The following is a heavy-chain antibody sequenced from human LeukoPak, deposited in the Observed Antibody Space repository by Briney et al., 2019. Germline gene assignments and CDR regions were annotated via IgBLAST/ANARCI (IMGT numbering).Heavy chain of an antibody. Sequence: ASVKVSCKASGYTXSGYYMHWVRQAPGQGLEWMGWINPNSGGTKYAQKFQGRVTMTRDTSISTAYMELSRLRSDDTAVYYCAREAETTLNWFDPWGQGTLVTVSS. J-gene: IGHJ5*02. CDR1: GYTXSGYY. V-gene: IGHV1-2*02. D-gene: IGHD1-1*01. CDR2: INPNSGGT. CDR3: AREAETTLNWFDP.